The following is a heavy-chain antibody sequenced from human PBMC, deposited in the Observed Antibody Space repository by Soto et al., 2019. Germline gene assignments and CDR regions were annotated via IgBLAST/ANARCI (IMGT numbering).Heavy chain of an antibody. CDR3: ARGNPPYSSSNWFDP. CDR1: GGSISGGGSY. D-gene: IGHD6-6*01. Sequence: SETLSLTCTVSGGSISGGGSYWSWIRQRPGKGLEWIGYMYYSGSIYYNPSLKGRVSISSDTSMNQFSLKLSSVTAADTAVYYCARGNPPYSSSNWFDPWGQGTLVTVSS. V-gene: IGHV4-61*08. CDR2: MYYSGSI. J-gene: IGHJ5*02.